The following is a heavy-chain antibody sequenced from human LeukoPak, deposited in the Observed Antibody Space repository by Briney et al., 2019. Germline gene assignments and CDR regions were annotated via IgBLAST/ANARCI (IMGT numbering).Heavy chain of an antibody. CDR3: ARVEWELPPGY. D-gene: IGHD1-26*01. CDR1: GGSISSGDYS. Sequence: SETLSLTCTVSGGSISSGDYSWSWIRQPPGKGLEWIGYIFYIGNTYYNPSLKSRLTISVDTSKNQFSLKLSSVTAADTAVYYCARVEWELPPGYWGQGTLVTVSS. J-gene: IGHJ4*02. CDR2: IFYIGNT. V-gene: IGHV4-30-4*01.